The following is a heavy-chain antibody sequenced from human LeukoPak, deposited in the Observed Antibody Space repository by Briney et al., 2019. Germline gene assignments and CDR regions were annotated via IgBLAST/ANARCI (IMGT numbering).Heavy chain of an antibody. CDR2: IKSKTDGGTT. D-gene: IGHD3-10*01. V-gene: IGHV3-15*01. Sequence: GGSLRLFCATSGFTYTTAWMSWVRQARGKGVEWVGRIKSKTDGGTTDYAAPVKGRFTISRDDSKNTLSLQMNSLKIEDTAVYYCARESMVRGVRAFDIWGQGTMVTVSS. CDR3: ARESMVRGVRAFDI. J-gene: IGHJ3*02. CDR1: GFTYTTAW.